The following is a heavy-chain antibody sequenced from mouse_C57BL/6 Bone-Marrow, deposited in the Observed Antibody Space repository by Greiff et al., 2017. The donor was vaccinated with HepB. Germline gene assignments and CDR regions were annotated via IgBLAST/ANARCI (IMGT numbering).Heavy chain of an antibody. D-gene: IGHD2-13*01. V-gene: IGHV1-55*01. CDR1: GYTFTRYW. J-gene: IGHJ3*01. Sequence: VQLQQPGAELVKPGASVKMSCKASGYTFTRYWITWVKQRPGQGLEWIGDIYPGSGSTHYNEKFKSKATRTVDTDTSTAYMQHSRLTSEDSAVYYGARADYFACWGQGTLVTVSA. CDR3: ARADYFAC. CDR2: IYPGSGST.